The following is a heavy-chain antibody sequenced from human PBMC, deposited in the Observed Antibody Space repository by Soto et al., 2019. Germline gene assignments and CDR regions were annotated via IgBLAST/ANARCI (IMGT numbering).Heavy chain of an antibody. CDR2: IIPIFGTA. D-gene: IGHD3-3*01. CDR1: GGTFSSYA. J-gene: IGHJ6*02. V-gene: IGHV1-69*01. Sequence: QVQLVQSGAEVKKPGSSVKVSCKASGGTFSSYAISWVRQAPGQGLEWMGGIIPIFGTANYAQKFQGRVTITADESTSTAYMELSSLSSEDTAVYYCARVHYDFWSGSVSYNNYYYSGGMDVWGQGTTVTVSS. CDR3: ARVHYDFWSGSVSYNNYYYSGGMDV.